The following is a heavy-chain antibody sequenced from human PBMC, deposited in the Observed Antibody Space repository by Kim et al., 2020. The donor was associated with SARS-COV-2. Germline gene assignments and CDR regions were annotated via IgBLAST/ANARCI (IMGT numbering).Heavy chain of an antibody. CDR3: ARDGPTGSYFLDY. Sequence: SQTLSLTCVISGDSVTSYSAAWNWIRQSPSRGLEWLGRTYYRSTWYYDYAVSVQGRITISPDTSKNHFSLQLKSVSPEDTAVYYCARDGPTGSYFLDYWGQGTLVTVSS. J-gene: IGHJ4*02. CDR2: TYYRSTWYY. CDR1: GDSVTSYSAA. V-gene: IGHV6-1*01. D-gene: IGHD1-1*01.